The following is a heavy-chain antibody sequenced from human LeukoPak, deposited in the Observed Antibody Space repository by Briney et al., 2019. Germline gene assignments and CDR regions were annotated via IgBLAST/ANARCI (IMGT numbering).Heavy chain of an antibody. V-gene: IGHV4-59*12. D-gene: IGHD3-9*01. Sequence: SEILSLTCTVSGGSISSYYWSWIRQPPGKGLEWIGYIYYSGSTNYNPSLKSRVTISVDTSKNQFSLKLSSVTAADTAVYYCARREGELRYFDWLTPRDWGQGTLVTVSS. J-gene: IGHJ4*02. CDR2: IYYSGST. CDR1: GGSISSYY. CDR3: ARREGELRYFDWLTPRD.